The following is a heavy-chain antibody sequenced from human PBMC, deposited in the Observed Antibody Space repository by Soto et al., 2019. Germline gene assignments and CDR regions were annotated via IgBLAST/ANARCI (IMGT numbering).Heavy chain of an antibody. CDR2: INGDGSST. CDR3: ARGLRNDYSMDV. D-gene: IGHD1-1*01. J-gene: IGHJ6*02. V-gene: IGHV3-74*01. CDR1: GFTFSSYW. Sequence: EVQLVESGGGLVQPGGSLRLSCAASGFTFSSYWMHWVRQAPGKGLVWVSRINGDGSSTFYADSVRGRFTVSRDNARDTLFLQINSLRAEDTAVYFCARGLRNDYSMDVWGQGSPVTVSS.